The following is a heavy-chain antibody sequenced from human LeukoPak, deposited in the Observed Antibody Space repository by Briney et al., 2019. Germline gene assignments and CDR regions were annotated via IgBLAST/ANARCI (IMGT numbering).Heavy chain of an antibody. CDR2: IGAYNGNT. Sequence: ASVKVSCKASGFTFTSSGISWVRQAPGQGLEWMGWIGAYNGNTNYARKLQGRVTMTTDTSTSTAYMELRSLRSDDTAVYYCVRASLRYVWGGHLYWGQGTVVTVSS. V-gene: IGHV1-18*01. J-gene: IGHJ4*02. D-gene: IGHD3-16*01. CDR1: GFTFTSSG. CDR3: VRASLRYVWGGHLY.